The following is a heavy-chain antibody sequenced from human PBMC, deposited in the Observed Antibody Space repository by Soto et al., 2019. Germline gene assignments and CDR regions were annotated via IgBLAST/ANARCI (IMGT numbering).Heavy chain of an antibody. CDR3: ASGFYGSGSYYQTAYDAFDI. V-gene: IGHV1-2*02. D-gene: IGHD3-10*01. CDR2: INPNSGGT. CDR1: GYTFTGYY. Sequence: QVQLVQSGAEVKKPGASVKVSCKASGYTFTGYYMHWVRQAPGQGLEWMGWINPNSGGTNYAQKFQGRVTMTRDTSIRTAYMELSRLRSDDTAVYYCASGFYGSGSYYQTAYDAFDIWGQGTMVTVSS. J-gene: IGHJ3*02.